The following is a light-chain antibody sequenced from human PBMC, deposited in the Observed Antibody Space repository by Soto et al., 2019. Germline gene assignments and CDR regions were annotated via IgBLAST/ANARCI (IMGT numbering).Light chain of an antibody. CDR3: HQRSHWPRT. CDR1: QSVGSY. CDR2: DAS. V-gene: IGKV3-11*01. J-gene: IGKJ2*01. Sequence: EIVLTQSPATLSLSPGQRATLSCRASQSVGSYLAWYQQKPGQAPRLLINDASNRATGIPDRFSGSGSGTAFTLTISSLEPEDFAVYYCHQRSHWPRTFRQGTKLEIK.